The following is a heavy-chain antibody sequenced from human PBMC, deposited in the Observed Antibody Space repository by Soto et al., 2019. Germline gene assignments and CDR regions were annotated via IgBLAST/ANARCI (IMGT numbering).Heavy chain of an antibody. Sequence: ASVKVSCKVSGYTLTELSMHWVRQAPGKGPEWMGGFDPEDGETIYAQKFQGRVTMTEDTSTDTAYMELSSLRSEDTAVYYCATALPGGHNWFDPWGQGTLVTVSS. CDR3: ATALPGGHNWFDP. J-gene: IGHJ5*02. CDR2: FDPEDGET. V-gene: IGHV1-24*01. D-gene: IGHD3-16*01. CDR1: GYTLTELS.